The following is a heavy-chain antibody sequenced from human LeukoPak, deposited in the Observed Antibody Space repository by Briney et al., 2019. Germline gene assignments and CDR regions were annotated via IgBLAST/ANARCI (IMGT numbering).Heavy chain of an antibody. CDR3: ARDGWGWNWFVAFDI. CDR2: ISSSSSYI. V-gene: IGHV3-21*01. Sequence: KTGGSLRLSCAASGFTFSRYSMNWVRQAPGKGLEWVSSISSSSSYIYYADSVKGRFTISRDNAKNSLYLQMNSLRAEDTAVYYCARDGWGWNWFVAFDIWGQGTMVTVSS. J-gene: IGHJ3*02. CDR1: GFTFSRYS. D-gene: IGHD1-7*01.